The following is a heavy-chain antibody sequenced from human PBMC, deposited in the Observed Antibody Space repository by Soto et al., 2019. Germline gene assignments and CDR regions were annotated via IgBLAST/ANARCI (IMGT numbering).Heavy chain of an antibody. CDR2: ISWNSGSI. V-gene: IGHV3-9*01. Sequence: EVQLVESGGGLVQPGRSLRLSCAASGFTFDDYAMHWVRQAPGKGLEWVSGISWNSGSIGYADSVKGRFTISRDNAKNSLYLQMNSLRAEDTALYYCAIGRAVAGHFDYWGQGTLVTVSS. J-gene: IGHJ4*02. CDR3: AIGRAVAGHFDY. D-gene: IGHD6-19*01. CDR1: GFTFDDYA.